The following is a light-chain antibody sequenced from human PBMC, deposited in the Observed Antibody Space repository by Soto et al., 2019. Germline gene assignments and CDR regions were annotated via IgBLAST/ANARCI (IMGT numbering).Light chain of an antibody. V-gene: IGLV2-14*01. CDR3: SSYTSSSTLV. CDR1: SSDVGAYNY. CDR2: EVS. J-gene: IGLJ3*02. Sequence: QSALTQPASVSGSPGQSITISCTGTSSDVGAYNYVSWYQQHPGKAPKLMIYEVSNRPSGVSNRFSGSKSDNTASLTISGLQAEDEAAYYCSSYTSSSTLVFGGGTKLTVL.